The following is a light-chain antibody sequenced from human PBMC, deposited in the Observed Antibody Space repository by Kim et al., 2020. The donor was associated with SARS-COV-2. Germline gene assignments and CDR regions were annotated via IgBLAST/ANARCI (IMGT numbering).Light chain of an antibody. V-gene: IGLV3-1*01. J-gene: IGLJ1*01. CDR1: KIGDKY. CDR2: QDS. CDR3: QAWDSSTNYV. Sequence: SYELTQPPSVSVSPGQTASITCSGDKIGDKYACWYQQKPGQSPVLVIYQDSKRPSGIPERFSGSNSGNTATLTISGTQAKDEADYYCQAWDSSTNYVFGTGTKVTVL.